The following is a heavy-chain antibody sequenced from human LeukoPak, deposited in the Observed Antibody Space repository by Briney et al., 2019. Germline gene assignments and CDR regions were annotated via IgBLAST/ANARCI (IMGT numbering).Heavy chain of an antibody. J-gene: IGHJ6*02. V-gene: IGHV1-2*02. CDR2: INPNSGGT. D-gene: IGHD1-14*01. Sequence: SVTLSCTGSVYTLTCFHIHWVRQAPGQGLEWMGWINPNSGGTNYAQKLQGRVTMTRDTSISTAYMELSRLRSDDTAGYYCAREGRELPPVYYYYSIDVWGQGTTVSVSS. CDR3: AREGRELPPVYYYYSIDV. CDR1: VYTLTCFH.